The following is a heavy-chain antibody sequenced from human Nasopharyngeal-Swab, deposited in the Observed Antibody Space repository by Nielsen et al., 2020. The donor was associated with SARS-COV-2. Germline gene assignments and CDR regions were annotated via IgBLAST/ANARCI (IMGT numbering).Heavy chain of an antibody. CDR1: GFNFSTYN. V-gene: IGHV3-21*01. D-gene: IGHD6-19*01. J-gene: IGHJ5*01. CDR2: ISTTSSYI. Sequence: GGSPRLSCAASGFNFSTYNMNWVRQAPGKGLEWVSSISTTSSYIYYADSVKGRFTISRDNAKNSLYLQMNSLRAEDTAVYYCARNPSPPYSSGWFDYWGQGTLVTVSS. CDR3: ARNPSPPYSSGWFDY.